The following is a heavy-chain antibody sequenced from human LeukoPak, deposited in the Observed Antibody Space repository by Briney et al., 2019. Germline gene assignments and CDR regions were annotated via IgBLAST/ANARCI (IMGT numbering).Heavy chain of an antibody. D-gene: IGHD3-10*01. CDR2: IYYSGST. Sequence: SETLSLTCTVSGGSISSYYWSWIRQPPGKGLEWIGYIYYSGSTNYNPSLKSRVTMSIDTSKNQFSLKLNSVTAADTAFYYCARGGGLFDYWGQGSLVTVSS. J-gene: IGHJ4*02. CDR1: GGSISSYY. V-gene: IGHV4-59*01. CDR3: ARGGGLFDY.